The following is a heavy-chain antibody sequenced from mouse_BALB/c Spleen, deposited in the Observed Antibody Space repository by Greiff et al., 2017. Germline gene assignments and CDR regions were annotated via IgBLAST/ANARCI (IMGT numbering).Heavy chain of an antibody. CDR2: IFPGTGTT. V-gene: IGHV1S132*01. Sequence: QVQLKESGAELVKPGASVKLSCKTSGYTFTSYWIQWVKQRPGQGLGWIGEIFPGTGTTYYNEKFKGKATLTIDTSSSTAYMQLSSLTSEDSAVYFCARKGSTRVLDYWGQGTTLTVSS. J-gene: IGHJ2*01. CDR3: ARKGSTRVLDY. D-gene: IGHD2-12*01. CDR1: GYTFTSYW.